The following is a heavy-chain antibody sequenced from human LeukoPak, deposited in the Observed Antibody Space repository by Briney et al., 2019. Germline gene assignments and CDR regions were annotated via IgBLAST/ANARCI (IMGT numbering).Heavy chain of an antibody. CDR3: ARGGVVPAAMVTD. Sequence: SETLSLTCTVSGGSISSGGYYWSWIRQHPGKGLEWIGYIYYSGSTYYNPSLKSRVTIPVDTSKNQFSLKLSSVTAADTAVYYCARGGVVPAAMVTDWGQGTLVTVSS. J-gene: IGHJ4*02. V-gene: IGHV4-31*03. D-gene: IGHD2-2*01. CDR2: IYYSGST. CDR1: GGSISSGGYY.